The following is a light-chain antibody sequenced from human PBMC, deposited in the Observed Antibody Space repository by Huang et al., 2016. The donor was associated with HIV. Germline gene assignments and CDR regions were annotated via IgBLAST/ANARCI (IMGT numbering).Light chain of an antibody. Sequence: DIQMTQSPSSLSASVGDRVTSTCRASQNINNFLNWYQQKPGKAPNLLIFAASRLQSGVPSRFTGSGSGTDFTLTISSLQPEDFATYYCQQNYNTLLLTFGGGTKVEIK. V-gene: IGKV1-39*01. J-gene: IGKJ4*01. CDR3: QQNYNTLLLT. CDR1: QNINNF. CDR2: AAS.